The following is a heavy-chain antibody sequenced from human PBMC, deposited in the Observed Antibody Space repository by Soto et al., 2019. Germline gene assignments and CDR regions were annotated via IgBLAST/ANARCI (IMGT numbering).Heavy chain of an antibody. CDR3: ATGGGWYVWFDP. CDR1: GYSFTSYA. Sequence: GASVKVSCKASGYSFTSYAMRWVRQAPGQRLEWMGWINAGNGNTKYSQKFQGRVTITRDTSASTAYMELSSLRSEDTAVYYCATGGGWYVWFDPWGQGTLVTVSS. V-gene: IGHV1-3*01. J-gene: IGHJ5*02. CDR2: INAGNGNT. D-gene: IGHD6-19*01.